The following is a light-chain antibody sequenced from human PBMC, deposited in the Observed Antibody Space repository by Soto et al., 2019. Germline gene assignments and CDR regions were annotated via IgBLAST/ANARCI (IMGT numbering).Light chain of an antibody. Sequence: EIVLTQSPATLSLSPGDRATLSSRASQCVSSYLAWYQQKLGQAPRLLIYDASNRATCIPARFSGSGSGTDFTLSISSLEPEDFAVYYCQQRSNWPPTWTFGQGTRLEIK. J-gene: IGKJ5*01. CDR2: DAS. CDR1: QCVSSY. V-gene: IGKV3-11*01. CDR3: QQRSNWPPTWT.